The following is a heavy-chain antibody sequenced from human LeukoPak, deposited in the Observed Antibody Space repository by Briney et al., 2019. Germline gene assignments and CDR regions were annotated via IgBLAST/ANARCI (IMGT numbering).Heavy chain of an antibody. CDR1: GGSISSRSYY. D-gene: IGHD3-22*01. Sequence: SETLSLTCTVSGGSISSRSYYWGWIRQPPGKGVDWIGSIYYSRSTYYNPSLKSRVTISVDTSKNQFSLKLSSVTAADTAVYYCASPVHYYDSSGYYYPTDYYYYGMDVWGQGTTVTVSS. J-gene: IGHJ6*02. V-gene: IGHV4-39*01. CDR2: IYYSRST. CDR3: ASPVHYYDSSGYYYPTDYYYYGMDV.